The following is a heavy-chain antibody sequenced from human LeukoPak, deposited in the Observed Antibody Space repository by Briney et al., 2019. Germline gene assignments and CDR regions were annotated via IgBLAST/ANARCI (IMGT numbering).Heavy chain of an antibody. CDR3: ARVVRITIFGVENYYYYYGMDV. Sequence: ASVKVSCKASGGTFSSYAISWVRQAPGQGLEWMGRIIPILGIANYAQKFQGRATITADKSTSTAYMELSSLRSEDTAVYYCARVVRITIFGVENYYYYYGMDVWGQGTTVTVSS. CDR2: IIPILGIA. J-gene: IGHJ6*02. V-gene: IGHV1-69*04. D-gene: IGHD3-3*01. CDR1: GGTFSSYA.